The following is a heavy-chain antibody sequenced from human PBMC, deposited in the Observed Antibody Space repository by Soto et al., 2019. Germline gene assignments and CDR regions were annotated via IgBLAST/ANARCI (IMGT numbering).Heavy chain of an antibody. V-gene: IGHV3-30-3*01. CDR3: ARPRYYYDSGTYSDAHPADY. D-gene: IGHD3-22*01. CDR1: GFTFSSYA. Sequence: GGSLRLSCAASGFTFSSYAMHWVRQAPGKGLEWVAFISHDGDNTYYADSVKGRFSISRDNSNNTLYLQMNSLRTEDTAVFYCARPRYYYDSGTYSDAHPADYWGRGTLVTVSS. CDR2: ISHDGDNT. J-gene: IGHJ4*02.